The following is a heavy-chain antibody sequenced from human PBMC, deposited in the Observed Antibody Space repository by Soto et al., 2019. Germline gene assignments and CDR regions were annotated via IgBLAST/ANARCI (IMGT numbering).Heavy chain of an antibody. Sequence: EVQLVESGGGLVQPGGSLRLSCAVTGFTISSNYMNWVRQAPGKGLEWVSVMYAAGSTYYEDSVKGRFNISRDNSKNTVYLQMNGLRGEDTAVYYCARGSNSNNWKLFDYWGQGTLVTVSS. CDR2: MYAAGST. CDR3: ARGSNSNNWKLFDY. CDR1: GFTISSNY. D-gene: IGHD1-1*01. J-gene: IGHJ4*02. V-gene: IGHV3-66*01.